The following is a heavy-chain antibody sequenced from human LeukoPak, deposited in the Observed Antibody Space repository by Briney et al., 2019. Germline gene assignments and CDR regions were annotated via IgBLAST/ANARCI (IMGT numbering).Heavy chain of an antibody. Sequence: GASVKVSCKASGYTFTGYYMHWVRQAPGQGLEWMGWINPNSGGTNYAQKFQGRVTMTRNTSISTAYMELSSLRSEDTAVYYCARGGWLEGYNWFDPWGQGTLVTVSS. CDR1: GYTFTGYY. D-gene: IGHD6-19*01. V-gene: IGHV1-2*02. CDR3: ARGGWLEGYNWFDP. J-gene: IGHJ5*02. CDR2: INPNSGGT.